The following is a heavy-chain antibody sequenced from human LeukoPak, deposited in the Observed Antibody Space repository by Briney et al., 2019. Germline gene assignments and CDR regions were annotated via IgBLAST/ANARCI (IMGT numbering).Heavy chain of an antibody. CDR3: ARDLGDAGSPDY. V-gene: IGHV4-4*02. CDR1: GASISHIHW. Sequence: SETLSLTCAVSGASISHIHWWSWVRQPPGKGLEWIGEIYHSGSTHYNPSLKSRVTISVDKSKNQFSLKLESVTAADMAVYYCARDLGDAGSPDYWGQGTLVTVSS. CDR2: IYHSGST. D-gene: IGHD3-16*01. J-gene: IGHJ4*02.